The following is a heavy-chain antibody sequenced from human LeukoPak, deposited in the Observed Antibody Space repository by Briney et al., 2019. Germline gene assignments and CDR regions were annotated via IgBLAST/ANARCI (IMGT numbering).Heavy chain of an antibody. J-gene: IGHJ4*02. CDR1: GFTFSTYR. D-gene: IGHD6-19*01. Sequence: GGSLRLSCAASGFTFSTYRMHWVRQAPGKGPVWVSRISGDASSTDYAEAVKGRFTISRDNAKNSLYLQMDGLRAEDTAVYYCARDRGAVAATWFDYWGQGNLVTVSS. V-gene: IGHV3-74*01. CDR2: ISGDASST. CDR3: ARDRGAVAATWFDY.